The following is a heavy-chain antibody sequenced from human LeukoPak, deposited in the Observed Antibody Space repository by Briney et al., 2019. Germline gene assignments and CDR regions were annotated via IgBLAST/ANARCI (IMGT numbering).Heavy chain of an antibody. J-gene: IGHJ4*02. V-gene: IGHV4-34*01. CDR3: ARGDTERNYDSSGYYYPYYFDY. Sequence: SETLSLTCAVYGGSFSGYYWSWIRQPPGKGLEWIGEINHSGSTNYNPSLKSRVTISVDTSKNQFSLKLSSVTAADTAVYYCARGDTERNYDSSGYYYPYYFDYWGQGTLVTVSS. CDR2: INHSGST. CDR1: GGSFSGYY. D-gene: IGHD3-22*01.